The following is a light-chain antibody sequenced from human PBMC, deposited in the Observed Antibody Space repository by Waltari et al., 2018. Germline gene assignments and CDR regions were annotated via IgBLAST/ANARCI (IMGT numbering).Light chain of an antibody. Sequence: EIVLTQSPGTLSLSPGERATLSCRASQSVSSSYLAWYQQKPGQAPRLLIYGASSRATDIPDRFSGSRSGTDFTLTISRLEPEDFAVYYCQQYGSTSWTFGQGTKVEIK. CDR3: QQYGSTSWT. CDR2: GAS. V-gene: IGKV3-20*01. CDR1: QSVSSSY. J-gene: IGKJ1*01.